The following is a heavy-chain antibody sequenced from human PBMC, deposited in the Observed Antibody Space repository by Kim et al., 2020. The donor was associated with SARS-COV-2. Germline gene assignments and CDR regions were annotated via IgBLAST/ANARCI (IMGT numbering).Heavy chain of an antibody. D-gene: IGHD6-13*01. J-gene: IGHJ6*02. CDR3: ARVFYEDRSSWYRSDNYYYYGMDV. Sequence: ASVKVSCKASGYTFTSYAMHWVRQAPGQRLEWMGWINAGNGNTKYSQKFQGRVTITRDTSASTAYMELSSLRSEDTAVYYCARVFYEDRSSWYRSDNYYYYGMDVWGQGTTVTVSS. CDR1: GYTFTSYA. V-gene: IGHV1-3*01. CDR2: INAGNGNT.